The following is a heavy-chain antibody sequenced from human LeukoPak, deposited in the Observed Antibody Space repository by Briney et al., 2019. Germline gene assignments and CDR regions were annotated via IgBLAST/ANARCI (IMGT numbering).Heavy chain of an antibody. V-gene: IGHV3-30*02. CDR1: GFTFSHHG. Sequence: HPGGSLRLSCAASGFTFSHHGMHWVRPAPGKGLEWVAFIRNDGSNDYYADSVKGRFTISRDNSKNTLYLQMNSLRAEDTAVYYCAKAGVWFGESPDYYYYMDVWGKGTTVTISS. J-gene: IGHJ6*03. D-gene: IGHD3-10*01. CDR2: IRNDGSND. CDR3: AKAGVWFGESPDYYYYMDV.